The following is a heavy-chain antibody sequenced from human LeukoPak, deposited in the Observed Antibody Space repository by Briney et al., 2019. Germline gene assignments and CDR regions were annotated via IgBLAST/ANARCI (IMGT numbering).Heavy chain of an antibody. CDR2: ISNSSLYI. V-gene: IGHV3-21*01. D-gene: IGHD2-2*01. J-gene: IGHJ6*03. Sequence: PGGSLRLSCPASGFTFSGYNMNWVRQAPGKGLEWVSSISNSSLYIYYPYSVKGRFTISRHNAKNSLNLQMNSLRAEDTAVYYCARDTMTPYFMDVWGKGTTVTISS. CDR1: GFTFSGYN. CDR3: ARDTMTPYFMDV.